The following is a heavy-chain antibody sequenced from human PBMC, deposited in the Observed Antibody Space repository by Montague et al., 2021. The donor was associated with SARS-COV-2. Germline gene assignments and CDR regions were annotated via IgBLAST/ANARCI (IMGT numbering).Heavy chain of an antibody. CDR3: ARDDAYCTNGVCYTGNWFQP. CDR2: TFYRSQWYT. D-gene: IGHD2-8*01. J-gene: IGHJ5*02. Sequence: CAISGDSVSSNSAAWHWIRQSPSRGLEWLGRTFYRSQWYTDSAVSVRSRITINPDTSKNQFSLQLNSVTPEDTAVYYCARDDAYCTNGVCYTGNWFQPWGQGTLVTVSS. CDR1: GDSVSSNSAA. V-gene: IGHV6-1*01.